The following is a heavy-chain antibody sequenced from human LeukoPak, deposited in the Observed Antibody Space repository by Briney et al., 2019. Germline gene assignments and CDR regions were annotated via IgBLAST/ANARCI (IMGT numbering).Heavy chain of an antibody. CDR2: INAGNGNT. V-gene: IGHV1-3*01. CDR3: ARARSGYYSFDAFDI. J-gene: IGHJ3*02. D-gene: IGHD3-22*01. CDR1: GYTFTSYA. Sequence: ASVKVSCKASGYTFTSYAMHWVRQAPGQRLEWMGWINAGNGNTKYSQKFQGRVTITRDTSASTAYMELSSLRSEDTAVYYCARARSGYYSFDAFDIWGQGTMVTVSS.